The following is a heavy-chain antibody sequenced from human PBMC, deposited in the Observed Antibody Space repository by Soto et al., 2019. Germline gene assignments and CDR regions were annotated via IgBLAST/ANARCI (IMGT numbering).Heavy chain of an antibody. CDR1: GYTFTGYY. CDR3: ARGYCSGGSCYLYYYYGMDV. Sequence: GASLKVPCKSSGYTFTGYYSHWVQQAPGQGLEWMGWINPNSGGTNYAQKFQGRVTMTRDTSISTAYMELSRLRSDDTAVYYCARGYCSGGSCYLYYYYGMDVWGQGTTVTVSS. V-gene: IGHV1-2*02. CDR2: INPNSGGT. J-gene: IGHJ6*02. D-gene: IGHD2-15*01.